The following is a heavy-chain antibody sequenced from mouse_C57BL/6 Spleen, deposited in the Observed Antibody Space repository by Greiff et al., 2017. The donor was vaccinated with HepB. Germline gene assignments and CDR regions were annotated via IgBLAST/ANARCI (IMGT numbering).Heavy chain of an antibody. CDR3: ARQPLYYGSSLYWYFDV. V-gene: IGHV5-17*01. D-gene: IGHD1-1*01. Sequence: EVKLMESGGGLVKPGGSLKLSCAASGFTFSDYGMHWVRQAPEKGLEWVAYLSSGSSTIYYADTVKGRFTISRDNAKNTLFLQMTILRSEDTAMYYCARQPLYYGSSLYWYFDVWGTGTTVTVSS. J-gene: IGHJ1*03. CDR1: GFTFSDYG. CDR2: LSSGSSTI.